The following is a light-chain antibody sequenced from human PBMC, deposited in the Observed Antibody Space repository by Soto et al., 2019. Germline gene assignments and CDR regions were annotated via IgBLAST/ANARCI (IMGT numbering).Light chain of an antibody. CDR3: QQYNNWPPWT. CDR1: QSVSSN. J-gene: IGKJ1*01. V-gene: IGKV3-15*01. CDR2: GAS. Sequence: EIVLTQSPATLSVSPGERVTLSCRASQSVSSNLAWYQQKPGQAPRLLIYGASTRATGNPARFSGSGSGTEFTLTIRGLQSEDFAVYYCQQYNNWPPWTFGQGTKVEIK.